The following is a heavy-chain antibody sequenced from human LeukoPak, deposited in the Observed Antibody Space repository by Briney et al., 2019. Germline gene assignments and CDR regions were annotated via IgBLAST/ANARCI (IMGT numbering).Heavy chain of an antibody. CDR2: IYHSGNT. CDR1: GVSISSSNSY. J-gene: IGHJ4*02. D-gene: IGHD4-17*01. Sequence: SETLSLTCTVSGVSISSSNSYWGWIRQPPGKGLEWIGSIYHSGNTYYNPSLKSRVTISVDTSKNQFSLKLNSVTAADTAVYYCARAGYGDSDFDYWGQGTLVTVSS. V-gene: IGHV4-39*07. CDR3: ARAGYGDSDFDY.